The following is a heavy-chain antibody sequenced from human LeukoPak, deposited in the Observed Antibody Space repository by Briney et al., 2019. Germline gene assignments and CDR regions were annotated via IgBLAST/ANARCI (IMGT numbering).Heavy chain of an antibody. J-gene: IGHJ5*02. D-gene: IGHD4/OR15-4a*01. Sequence: SETLSLTCSVSGGSMSSGSYYWGWIRQPPGKGLEWIGTIYYSGSAYYSPSLKSRVTISVDKSEKQFSLKLNSVTAADTAVYCCARHDFADYSSFDPWGQGALVTVSS. V-gene: IGHV4-39*01. CDR3: ARHDFADYSSFDP. CDR2: IYYSGSA. CDR1: GGSMSSGSYY.